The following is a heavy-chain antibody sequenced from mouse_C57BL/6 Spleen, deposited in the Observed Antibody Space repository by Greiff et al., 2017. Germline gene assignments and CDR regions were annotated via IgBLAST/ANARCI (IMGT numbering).Heavy chain of an antibody. V-gene: IGHV1-55*01. CDR1: GYTFTSYW. J-gene: IGHJ3*01. CDR3: ARGADDYDGAWFAY. Sequence: VQLQQPGAELVKPGASVKMSCKASGYTFTSYWITWVKQRPGQGLEWIGDIYPGSGSTNYNEKFKSKATLTVDTSSSTAYMQLSSLTSEDSAVYYCARGADDYDGAWFAYWGQGTLVTVSA. D-gene: IGHD2-4*01. CDR2: IYPGSGST.